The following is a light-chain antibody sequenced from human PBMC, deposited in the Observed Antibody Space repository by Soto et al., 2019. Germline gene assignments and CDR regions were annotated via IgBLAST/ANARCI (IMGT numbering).Light chain of an antibody. CDR2: AAS. J-gene: IGKJ1*01. V-gene: IGKV1-39*01. Sequence: DIQMTQSPSSLSASVGDRVTITCRASQSISSYLNWYQQKPGKAPKLLIYAASSLQSEVPARFSGSGSGTDCPLTISSLQTDYFATYHCQQSYSTPWTLGQGTKVELK. CDR3: QQSYSTPWT. CDR1: QSISSY.